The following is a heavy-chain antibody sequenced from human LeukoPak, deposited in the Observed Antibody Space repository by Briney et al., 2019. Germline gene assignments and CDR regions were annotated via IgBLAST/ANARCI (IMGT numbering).Heavy chain of an antibody. D-gene: IGHD6-13*01. Sequence: ASVKVSCKASGYTFTGYYMHWVRQAPGQGLEWMGWINPNSGGTNYAQKFQGRVTMTRDTSISTAYMELSRLRSDDTAVYYCARDRGLRYSSSWLPYYYYYYMDVWGKGTTVTVSS. J-gene: IGHJ6*03. V-gene: IGHV1-2*02. CDR1: GYTFTGYY. CDR3: ARDRGLRYSSSWLPYYYYYYMDV. CDR2: INPNSGGT.